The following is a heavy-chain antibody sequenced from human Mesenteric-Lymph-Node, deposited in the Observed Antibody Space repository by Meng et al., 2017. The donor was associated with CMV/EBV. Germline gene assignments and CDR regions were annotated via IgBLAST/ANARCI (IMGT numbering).Heavy chain of an antibody. D-gene: IGHD3-10*01. J-gene: IGHJ6*02. Sequence: GESLKISCAASGFTFSTYAMNWVRQAPGKGLEWVAAISGIGDSTYYVDSVQGRFTISRDNSKNTLSLQMNSLRVEDTAVYYCARDQDGSGSDYGMDVWGQGTTVTVSS. V-gene: IGHV3-23*01. CDR3: ARDQDGSGSDYGMDV. CDR1: GFTFSTYA. CDR2: ISGIGDST.